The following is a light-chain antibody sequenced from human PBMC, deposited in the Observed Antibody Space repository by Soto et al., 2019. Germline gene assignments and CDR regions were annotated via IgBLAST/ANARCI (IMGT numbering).Light chain of an antibody. CDR1: STDFENYNL. CDR2: EGT. V-gene: IGLV2-23*01. CDR3: SSYAGSSARVV. Sequence: QSALTQPASVSGSHGQSITISCTRSSTDFENYNLVSWYQHCPDKAPKLIIYEGTKRPSEISDRFSGSESDTTASLIISGLQPEDEADYYCSSYAGSSARVVFGGGTQLTVL. J-gene: IGLJ2*01.